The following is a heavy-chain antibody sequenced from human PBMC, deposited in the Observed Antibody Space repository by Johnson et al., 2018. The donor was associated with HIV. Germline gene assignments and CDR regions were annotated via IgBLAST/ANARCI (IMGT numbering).Heavy chain of an antibody. D-gene: IGHD3-10*01. Sequence: QVQLVESGGGLVQPGGSLRLSCAASGFTFSSYAMHWVRQAPAKGLEWVAVISYDGSDKYYADSVKGRFTLSRDNSKNTLDLQMNSLTIEDTAVFYCAKTRMGGILDAFDLWGQGTMVIVS. CDR2: ISYDGSDK. J-gene: IGHJ3*01. CDR1: GFTFSSYA. CDR3: AKTRMGGILDAFDL. V-gene: IGHV3-30*18.